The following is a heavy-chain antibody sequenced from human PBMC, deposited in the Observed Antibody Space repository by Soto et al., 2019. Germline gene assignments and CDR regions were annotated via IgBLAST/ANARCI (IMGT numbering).Heavy chain of an antibody. CDR2: ITGSGDAT. Sequence: LRLSCVPSGFTFSSYAMAWVRQAPGKGLEWVASITGSGDATFHAASVRGRFTMSRDNANNRLYLQMNSLRTEGTAIYYCAKGSGWYFNNWLDPWGQGTLATVSS. V-gene: IGHV3-23*01. CDR1: GFTFSSYA. D-gene: IGHD6-19*01. CDR3: AKGSGWYFNNWLDP. J-gene: IGHJ5*02.